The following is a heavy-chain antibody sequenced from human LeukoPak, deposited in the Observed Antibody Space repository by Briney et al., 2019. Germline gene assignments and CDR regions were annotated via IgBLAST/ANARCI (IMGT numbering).Heavy chain of an antibody. CDR3: AKDRRYCSGGSCWGPLYFQH. D-gene: IGHD2-15*01. J-gene: IGHJ1*01. CDR1: GFTFSSYA. V-gene: IGHV3-23*01. Sequence: GGSLRLSCAASGFTFSSYAMSWVRQAPGKGLEWVSAISGSGGSTYYADSVKGRFTISRDNSKNTLYLQMNSLRAEDTAVYYCAKDRRYCSGGSCWGPLYFQHWGQGTLVTVSS. CDR2: ISGSGGST.